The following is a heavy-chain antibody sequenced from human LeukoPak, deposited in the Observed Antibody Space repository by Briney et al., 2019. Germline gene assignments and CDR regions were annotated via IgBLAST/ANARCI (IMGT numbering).Heavy chain of an antibody. CDR3: ARDMRYYDSSGYYYVRYFDY. CDR1: GGSFSDYY. CDR2: INHSGTT. J-gene: IGHJ4*02. Sequence: SETLSLTCAVYGGSFSDYYWSWIRQPPGKGLEWIGEINHSGTTSYNPSLKSRLTISVDTSKNQFSLNLSSVTAADTAVYYCARDMRYYDSSGYYYVRYFDYWGQGTLVTVSS. D-gene: IGHD3-22*01. V-gene: IGHV4-34*01.